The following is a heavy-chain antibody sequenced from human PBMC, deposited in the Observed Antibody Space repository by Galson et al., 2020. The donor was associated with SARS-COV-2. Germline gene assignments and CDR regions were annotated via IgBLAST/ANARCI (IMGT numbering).Heavy chain of an antibody. J-gene: IGHJ2*01. CDR1: GGTISGYY. V-gene: IGHV4-59*08. CDR2: IYNSGST. Sequence: SATLSLTCTVSGGTISGYYWSWIRQPPGKGLEWIGYIYNSGSTDYNPSPKSRVTISVDTAKNQFPLNLSSVTAADTAVYYCVRPADGRGSYFDHWGRGSLVTVSS. D-gene: IGHD6-25*01. CDR3: VRPADGRGSYFDH.